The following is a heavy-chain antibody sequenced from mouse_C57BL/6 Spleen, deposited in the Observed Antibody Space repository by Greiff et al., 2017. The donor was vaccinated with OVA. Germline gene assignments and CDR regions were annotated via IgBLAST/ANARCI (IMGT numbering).Heavy chain of an antibody. CDR2: LSSGSSTI. D-gene: IGHD1-1*01. V-gene: IGHV5-17*01. CDR1: GFTFSDYG. CDR3: ARESSSYVGYYFDY. Sequence: EVKLVESGGGLVKPGGSLKLSCAASGFTFSDYGMHWVRQAPEKGLEWVAYLSSGSSTIYYADTVKGRFTIPRDNAKTPLCLQMTSLRSEDTAMYYCARESSSYVGYYFDYWGQGTTLTVAS. J-gene: IGHJ2*01.